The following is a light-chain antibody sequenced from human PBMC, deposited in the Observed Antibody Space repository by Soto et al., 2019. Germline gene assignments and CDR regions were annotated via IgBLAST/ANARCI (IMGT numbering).Light chain of an antibody. V-gene: IGKV3-15*01. CDR1: QSVSNK. CDR2: DAS. CDR3: QQHNNWPLT. J-gene: IGKJ4*01. Sequence: VMTQSPGTMSVSPGERATLTCRASQSVSNKLAWYQQKRGQAPRLLIYDASTRATGVPTRFSGSGSGTEFTLTISSLLSEDFAVYYCQQHNNWPLTFGGGAKVEI.